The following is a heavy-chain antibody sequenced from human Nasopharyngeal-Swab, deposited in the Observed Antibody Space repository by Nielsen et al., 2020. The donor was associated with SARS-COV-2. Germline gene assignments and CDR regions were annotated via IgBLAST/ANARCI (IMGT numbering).Heavy chain of an antibody. Sequence: ASVKVSCKASGYTFTSYGISWVRQAPGQGLEWMGWISAYNGNTNYAQKLQGRVTMTTDTSTSTAYMELRSLRSDDTAVYYCARVTPTLYDSSGYLFDYCGQGTLVTVSS. CDR2: ISAYNGNT. CDR3: ARVTPTLYDSSGYLFDY. D-gene: IGHD3-22*01. V-gene: IGHV1-18*01. CDR1: GYTFTSYG. J-gene: IGHJ4*02.